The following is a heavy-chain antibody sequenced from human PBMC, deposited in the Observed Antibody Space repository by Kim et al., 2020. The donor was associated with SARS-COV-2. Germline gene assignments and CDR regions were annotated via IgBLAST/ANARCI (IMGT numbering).Heavy chain of an antibody. CDR3: ARDEKTYYYDSSGYVPNYYYYYGMDV. CDR1: GGTFSSYA. V-gene: IGHV1-69*13. Sequence: SVKVSCKASGGTFSSYAISWVRQAPGQGLEWMGGIIPIFGTANYAQKFQGRVTITADESTSTAYMELSSLRSEDTPVYYCARDEKTYYYDSSGYVPNYYYYYGMDVWGQGTTVTVSS. D-gene: IGHD3-22*01. J-gene: IGHJ6*02. CDR2: IIPIFGTA.